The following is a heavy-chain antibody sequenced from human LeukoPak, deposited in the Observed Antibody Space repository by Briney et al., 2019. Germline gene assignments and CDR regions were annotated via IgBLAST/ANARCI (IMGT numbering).Heavy chain of an antibody. CDR2: IRYDGRNK. CDR1: GFTFSSYG. V-gene: IGHV3-30*02. CDR3: ARDYVSGSFGP. J-gene: IGHJ5*02. D-gene: IGHD3-10*01. Sequence: GGSLRLSCAASGFTFSSYGMNWVRQAPGKGLEWVAFIRYDGRNKYYADSVKGRFTISRDNSKNTLYLQMNSLRAEDTAVYYCARDYVSGSFGPWGQGTLVTVSS.